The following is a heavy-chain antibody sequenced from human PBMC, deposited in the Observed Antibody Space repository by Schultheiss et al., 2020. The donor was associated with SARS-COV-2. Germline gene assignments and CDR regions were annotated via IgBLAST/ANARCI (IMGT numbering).Heavy chain of an antibody. CDR3: ARSYRLSPPDAFDI. CDR1: GYSISSGYY. Sequence: SETLSLTCAVSGYSISSGYYWGWIRQPPGKGLEWIGSIYHSGSTYYNPSLKSRVTISVDTSKNQFSLKLSSVTAADTAVYYCARSYRLSPPDAFDIWGQGTMVTVSS. J-gene: IGHJ3*02. CDR2: IYHSGST. D-gene: IGHD4/OR15-4a*01. V-gene: IGHV4-38-2*01.